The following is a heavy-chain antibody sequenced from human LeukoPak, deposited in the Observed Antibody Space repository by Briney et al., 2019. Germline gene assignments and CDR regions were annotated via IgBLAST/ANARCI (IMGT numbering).Heavy chain of an antibody. CDR3: ARDQRYCSGGNCYSAPGIDY. Sequence: ASVKVSCKASGYTFTGYYMHWVRQAPGQGLEWMGWINPNSGGTNYAQKFQGWVTMTRDTSISTAYMELSRLRSDDTAVYYCARDQRYCSGGNCYSAPGIDYWGQGTLVTVSS. D-gene: IGHD2-15*01. CDR2: INPNSGGT. J-gene: IGHJ4*02. CDR1: GYTFTGYY. V-gene: IGHV1-2*04.